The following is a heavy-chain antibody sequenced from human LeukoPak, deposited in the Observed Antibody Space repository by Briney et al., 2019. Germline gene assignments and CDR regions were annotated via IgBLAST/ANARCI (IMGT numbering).Heavy chain of an antibody. CDR3: ARASAAGDFDS. CDR1: EFTVSSSW. Sequence: PGGSPRLSCAASEFTVSSSWMHWVRQAPGKGLVWVSRINGDGSTATYADSVKGRFTISRDNAKNTLYLQMNSLRAEDTAVYYCARASAAGDFDSWGQGTLVTVSS. CDR2: INGDGSTA. J-gene: IGHJ4*02. V-gene: IGHV3-74*01. D-gene: IGHD6-13*01.